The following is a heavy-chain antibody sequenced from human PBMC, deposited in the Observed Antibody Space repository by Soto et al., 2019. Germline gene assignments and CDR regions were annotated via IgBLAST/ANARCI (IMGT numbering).Heavy chain of an antibody. CDR3: AKDGYDFWSGRSARGYYYGMDV. J-gene: IGHJ6*02. Sequence: PGGSLRLFCAASGFTFSSYAMSWVRQAPGKGLEWVSAISGSGGSTYYADSVKGRFTISRDNSKNTLYLQMNSLRAEDTAVYYCAKDGYDFWSGRSARGYYYGMDVWGQGTTVTVSS. V-gene: IGHV3-23*01. CDR2: ISGSGGST. CDR1: GFTFSSYA. D-gene: IGHD3-3*01.